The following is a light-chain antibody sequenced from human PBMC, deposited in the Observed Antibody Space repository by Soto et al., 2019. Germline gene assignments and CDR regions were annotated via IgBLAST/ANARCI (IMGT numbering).Light chain of an antibody. CDR3: QQRSNWPIT. CDR1: QSVDSY. J-gene: IGKJ5*01. Sequence: EIVLTQSPASLSLSPGERATLSCRASQSVDSYLVWYQQKPGQAPRLLIFGASNRASGIPARFSGSGSETDFTLTINSLEPEDFAVYYCQQRSNWPITFGQGTRLEIK. V-gene: IGKV3-11*01. CDR2: GAS.